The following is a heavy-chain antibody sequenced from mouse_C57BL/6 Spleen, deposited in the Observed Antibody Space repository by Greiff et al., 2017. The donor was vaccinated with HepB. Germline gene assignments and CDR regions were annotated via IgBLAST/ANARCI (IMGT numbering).Heavy chain of an antibody. V-gene: IGHV1-74*01. D-gene: IGHD2-2*01. CDR3: ASMVPYYYAMDY. CDR1: GYTFTSYW. Sequence: VQLQQPGAELVKPGASVKVSCKASGYTFTSYWMHWVKQRPGQGLEWIGRIHPSDSDTNYNQKFKGKATLTVDKSSSTAYMQLSSLTSEDSAVYYCASMVPYYYAMDYWGQGTSVTVSS. J-gene: IGHJ4*01. CDR2: IHPSDSDT.